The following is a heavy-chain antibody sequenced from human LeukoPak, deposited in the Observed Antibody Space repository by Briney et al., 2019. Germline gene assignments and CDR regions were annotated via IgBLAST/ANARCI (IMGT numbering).Heavy chain of an antibody. V-gene: IGHV5-51*01. CDR3: ARRRYFDWLLQSDAFDI. D-gene: IGHD3-9*01. Sequence: GGALQSLFYASGGPFPRSWIGLGLPMPGKGVEGGVIIYSCDSDTRYSPSFQGQVAISADKSINTAYLQWSSLKASDTAMYYCARRRYFDWLLQSDAFDIWGQGTMVTVSS. CDR1: GGPFPRSW. CDR2: IYSCDSDT. J-gene: IGHJ3*02.